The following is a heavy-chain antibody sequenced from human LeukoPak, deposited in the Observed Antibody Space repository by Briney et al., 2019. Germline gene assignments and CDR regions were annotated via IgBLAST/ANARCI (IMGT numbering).Heavy chain of an antibody. CDR2: ISSSSSTI. V-gene: IGHV3-48*04. D-gene: IGHD3-9*01. CDR3: AKHHYDILTQAFDI. J-gene: IGHJ3*02. CDR1: GFTFSSYS. Sequence: GGSLRLSCAASGFTFSSYSMNWVRQAPGKGLEWVSYISSSSSTIYYADSVKGRFTISRDNAKNSLSLQMNSLRAEDTAVYYCAKHHYDILTQAFDIWGQGTMVTVSS.